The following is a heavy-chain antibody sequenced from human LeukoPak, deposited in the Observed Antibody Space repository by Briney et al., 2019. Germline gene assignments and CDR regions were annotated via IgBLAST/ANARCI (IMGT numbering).Heavy chain of an antibody. CDR2: IYSGGST. CDR1: GFTVSTNY. D-gene: IGHD2-15*01. J-gene: IGHJ4*02. CDR3: ACGTLPGDN. Sequence: GGSLRLSCAASGFTVSTNYMTWVRQAPGKGLEWVSLIYSGGSTDYAASVKGRFTISRDNSKNTLYLQMSSLRAEDTAVYYCACGTLPGDNWGQGTLVTVSS. V-gene: IGHV3-66*01.